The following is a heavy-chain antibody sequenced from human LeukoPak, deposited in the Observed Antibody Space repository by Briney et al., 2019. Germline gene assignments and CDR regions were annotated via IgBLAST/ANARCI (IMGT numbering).Heavy chain of an antibody. D-gene: IGHD2-21*02. V-gene: IGHV3-7*01. CDR1: GFTFSDYW. CDR2: IREDGRKA. Sequence: PGGSLRLSCAASGFTFSDYWMTWVRQAPGKGPEWVANIREDGRKAYCADSVMGRFTISRDNVKNSLYLQMSYLRAEDTAVYYCARDQVGGHYQFWGQGALVAVSS. J-gene: IGHJ4*02. CDR3: ARDQVGGHYQF.